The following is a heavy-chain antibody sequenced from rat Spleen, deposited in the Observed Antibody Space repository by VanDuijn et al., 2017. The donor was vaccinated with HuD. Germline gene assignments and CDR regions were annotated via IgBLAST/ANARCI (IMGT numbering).Heavy chain of an antibody. J-gene: IGHJ2*01. CDR2: INYEGSNT. CDR3: AKVLSGSFDY. V-gene: IGHV5-22*01. Sequence: EVQLVESGGGFVQPGRSMKLSCAASGFTFDDYYMAWVRQAPKKGLEWVASINYEGSNTYYGDSVRGRFTISRDDAKNTLNLQMDSLRSEDTATYYCAKVLSGSFDYWGQGVMVTVSS. D-gene: IGHD5-1*01. CDR1: GFTFDDYY.